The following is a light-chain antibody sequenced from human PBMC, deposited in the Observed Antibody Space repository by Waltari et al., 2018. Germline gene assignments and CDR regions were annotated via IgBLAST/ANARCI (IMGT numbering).Light chain of an antibody. Sequence: DIQMTQSPSSLSASLGDRVTVTCRASQGINTELSWYQQKPGKAPTLLIYSASTLQTGVSNRFSGSGSGTDFTLTFNSLQPEDVAVYYCQQDSSTPLTFGGGTKVEI. V-gene: IGKV1-27*01. CDR2: SAS. CDR1: QGINTE. J-gene: IGKJ4*01. CDR3: QQDSSTPLT.